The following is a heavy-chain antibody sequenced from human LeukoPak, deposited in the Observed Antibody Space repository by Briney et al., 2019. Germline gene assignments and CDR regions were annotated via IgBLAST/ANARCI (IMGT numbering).Heavy chain of an antibody. CDR3: AVGANPGAFDY. D-gene: IGHD1-26*01. J-gene: IGHJ4*02. V-gene: IGHV3-74*01. CDR2: INNDGSGT. CDR1: GFTFSSYW. Sequence: GGSLRLSCAASGFTFSSYWMHWVRQAPGKGLVWVLRINNDGSGTSYADSVKGRFTISRDNAKSALYLQMNSLRAEDTAVYYCAVGANPGAFDYWGQGTLVTVSS.